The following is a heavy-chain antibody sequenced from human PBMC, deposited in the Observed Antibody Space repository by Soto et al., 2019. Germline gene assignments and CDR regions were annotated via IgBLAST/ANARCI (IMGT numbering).Heavy chain of an antibody. CDR3: ARSYRPLPSW. CDR2: IYYSGST. V-gene: IGHV4-31*03. J-gene: IGHJ4*02. D-gene: IGHD2-2*01. CDR1: GGSISSGGYY. Sequence: SETLSLTCTVSGGSISSGGYYWSWIRQHPGKGLEWIGYIYYSGSTYYNPSLKSRVTISVDTSKNQFSLKLSSVTAADTAVYYCARSYRPLPSWWGQGTLVTVSS.